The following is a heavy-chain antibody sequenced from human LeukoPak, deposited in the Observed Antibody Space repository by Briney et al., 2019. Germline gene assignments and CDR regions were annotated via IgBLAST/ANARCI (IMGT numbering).Heavy chain of an antibody. V-gene: IGHV3-23*01. D-gene: IGHD4-17*01. CDR3: ARAVRWDGDLDY. J-gene: IGHJ4*02. CDR2: ISGNGAYT. Sequence: GGSLRLSCAASGFPFSSYAMSWVRQAPGKGLEWVSRISGNGAYTYYADSVQGRFTISRDNAKNTLYLQMNSLRVEDTAVYYCARAVRWDGDLDYWGQGTLVTVSS. CDR1: GFPFSSYA.